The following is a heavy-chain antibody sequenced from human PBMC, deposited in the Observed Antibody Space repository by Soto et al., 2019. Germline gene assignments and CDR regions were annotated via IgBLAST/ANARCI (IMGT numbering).Heavy chain of an antibody. Sequence: GGSLRLSCAASGFTFSSYAMSWVRQAPGKGLEWVSAISGSGGSTYYADSVKGRSTISRDNSKNTLYLQMNSLRAEDTAVYYCAKQPNDFWSGYYPPIWFDPWGQGTLVTVSS. V-gene: IGHV3-23*01. CDR2: ISGSGGST. CDR3: AKQPNDFWSGYYPPIWFDP. J-gene: IGHJ5*02. D-gene: IGHD3-3*01. CDR1: GFTFSSYA.